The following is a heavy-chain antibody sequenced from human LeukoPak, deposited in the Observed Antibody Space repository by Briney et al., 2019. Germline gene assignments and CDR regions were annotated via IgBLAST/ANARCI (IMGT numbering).Heavy chain of an antibody. D-gene: IGHD5-18*01. V-gene: IGHV4-34*01. CDR2: INHSGST. J-gene: IGHJ3*02. Sequence: PSETLSLTCAVYGGSSSGYYWSWIRQPPGKGLEWIGEINHSGSTNYNPSLKRRVTISVDTSKNQFSLKLSSVTAADTAVSYCAHRVQGIQLWLRMPESAFDIWGQGTMVTVSS. CDR1: GGSSSGYY. CDR3: AHRVQGIQLWLRMPESAFDI.